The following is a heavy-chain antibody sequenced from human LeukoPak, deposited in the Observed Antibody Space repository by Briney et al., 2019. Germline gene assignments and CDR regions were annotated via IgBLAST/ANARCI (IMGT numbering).Heavy chain of an antibody. J-gene: IGHJ3*02. CDR3: ATSTGRYDSSGYYRVYGFDI. D-gene: IGHD3-22*01. CDR2: ISAYNGNT. V-gene: IGHV1-18*01. Sequence: ASVKVSCKASGYTFTSYGISWVRQAPGQGLEWMGWISAYNGNTNYAQKLQGRVTMTTDTSTSTAYTELRSLRSDDTAVYYCATSTGRYDSSGYYRVYGFDIWGQGTMVIVSS. CDR1: GYTFTSYG.